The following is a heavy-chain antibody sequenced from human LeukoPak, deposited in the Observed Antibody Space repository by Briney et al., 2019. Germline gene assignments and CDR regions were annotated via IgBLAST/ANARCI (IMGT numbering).Heavy chain of an antibody. CDR2: ISGSGGST. D-gene: IGHD6-19*01. J-gene: IGHJ4*02. CDR3: AKGSSGWTGAILDY. Sequence: GGSLRLSCAASGFTFSSYAMSWVRQAPGKGLEWVSAISGSGGSTYYADSVKGRFTISRDNSKNTLYLQMNSLRAEDTAVYYCAKGSSGWTGAILDYWGQGTLVTVSS. V-gene: IGHV3-23*01. CDR1: GFTFSSYA.